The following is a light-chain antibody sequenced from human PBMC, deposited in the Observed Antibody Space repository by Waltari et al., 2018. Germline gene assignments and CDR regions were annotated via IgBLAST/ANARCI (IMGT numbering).Light chain of an antibody. CDR2: WAS. Sequence: DIVMTQSPDSLAVSLGERATTNCKSSQSVFLSGHNYHGLAWYQQKPGQPPKLLIYWASARVSGVPDRFSGSGSETDFSLTISSLQAEDVAVYYCQQNRDTPRTFGQGTKVEIK. CDR1: QSVFLSGHNYHG. CDR3: QQNRDTPRT. J-gene: IGKJ1*01. V-gene: IGKV4-1*01.